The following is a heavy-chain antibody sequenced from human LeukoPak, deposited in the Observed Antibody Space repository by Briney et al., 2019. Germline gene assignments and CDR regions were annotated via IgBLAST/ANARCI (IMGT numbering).Heavy chain of an antibody. J-gene: IGHJ4*02. Sequence: GGSLKISCKGSGYSFTSYWMHWVRQAPGKGLVWVSRINSDGSSTSYADSVKGRFTISRDNAKNTLYLQMNRLRAEDTAVYYCARNRYYYDSSGYSHWGQGTLVTVSS. CDR1: GYSFTSYW. V-gene: IGHV3-74*01. CDR3: ARNRYYYDSSGYSH. D-gene: IGHD3-22*01. CDR2: INSDGSST.